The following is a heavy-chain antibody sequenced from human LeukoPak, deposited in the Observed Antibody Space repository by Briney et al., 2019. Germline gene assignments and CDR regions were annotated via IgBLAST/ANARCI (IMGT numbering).Heavy chain of an antibody. CDR2: ISAYNGNT. D-gene: IGHD2-2*01. J-gene: IGHJ6*02. V-gene: IGHV1-18*01. CDR1: GYTFTSDG. CDR3: ARDGCSSTSCSLSGYYGMDV. Sequence: ASVKVSCKASGYTFTSDGISWVRQAPGQGLEWMGWISAYNGNTNYAQKLQGRVTMTTDTSTSTAYMELRSLRFDDTAVYYCARDGCSSTSCSLSGYYGMDVWGQGTTVTVSS.